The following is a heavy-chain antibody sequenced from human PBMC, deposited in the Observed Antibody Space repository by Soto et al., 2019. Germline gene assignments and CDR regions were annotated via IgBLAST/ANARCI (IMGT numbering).Heavy chain of an antibody. CDR3: ARDYHSGWRSFWFFDL. V-gene: IGHV3-48*03. CDR1: GFTFSNYE. Sequence: RLSCAASGFTFSNYEMNWVRQAPGKRLEWLAYISGSGSIIYYSDSVKGRFTLSRDNVKNSLSLQMDSLRVEDSATYYCARDYHSGWRSFWFFDLWGRGTPVTVYS. J-gene: IGHJ2*01. D-gene: IGHD6-19*01. CDR2: ISGSGSII.